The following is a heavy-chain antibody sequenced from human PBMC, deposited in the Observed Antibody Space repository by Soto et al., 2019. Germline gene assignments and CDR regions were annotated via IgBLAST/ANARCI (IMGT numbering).Heavy chain of an antibody. J-gene: IGHJ6*03. D-gene: IGHD2-2*01. V-gene: IGHV4-61*08. CDR2: IYYSGST. Sequence: SETLSLTCTVSGGSISSGGYYWSWIRQHPGKGLEWIGYIYYSGSTNYNPSLKSRVTISVDTSKNQFSLKLSSVTAADTAVYYCAREIRPDIVVVPAAIFWRRDYYYYYMDVWGKGTTVTVSS. CDR1: GGSISSGGYY. CDR3: AREIRPDIVVVPAAIFWRRDYYYYYMDV.